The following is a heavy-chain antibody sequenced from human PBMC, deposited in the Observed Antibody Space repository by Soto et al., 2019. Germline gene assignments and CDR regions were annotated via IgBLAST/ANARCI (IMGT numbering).Heavy chain of an antibody. CDR2: IIPNFGTA. CDR1: GGTFSSYA. CDR3: DSGYSNGDSFDY. D-gene: IGHD5-18*01. J-gene: IGHJ4*02. Sequence: QVQLVQSGAEVKKPGSSVKVSCKASGGTFSSYAISWVRQAPGQGLEWMGGIIPNFGTANYAQKFQGRVTITADEATSIGKVELGRLRSRAEAVDFCDSGYSNGDSFDYWGQGTLVTVSS. V-gene: IGHV1-69*12.